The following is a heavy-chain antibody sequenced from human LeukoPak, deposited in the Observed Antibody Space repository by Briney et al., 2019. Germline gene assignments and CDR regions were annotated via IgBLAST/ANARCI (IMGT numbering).Heavy chain of an antibody. CDR2: ISGSGGST. J-gene: IGHJ4*02. CDR3: AKALEVGSGYFACDY. D-gene: IGHD3-22*01. CDR1: GFTFSSYA. Sequence: GGSLRLSCAASGFTFSSYAMSWVRQAPGKGLEWVSAISGSGGSTYYADSVKGRFTISRDNSKNTLYLQMNSLRAEDTAVCYCAKALEVGSGYFACDYWGQGTLVTVSS. V-gene: IGHV3-23*01.